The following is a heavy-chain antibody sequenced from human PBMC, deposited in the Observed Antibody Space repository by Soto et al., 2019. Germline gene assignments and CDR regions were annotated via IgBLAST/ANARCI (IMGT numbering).Heavy chain of an antibody. Sequence: SVKVSCKASGGGSSIYTFTWVRQAPGQGLEWMGGITPIFGTTNYAQKFQGRVTITADKSTSTAYMELSSLRSEDTAVYYCARVVAVAGTGAFDIWGQGTMVTVSS. CDR3: ARVVAVAGTGAFDI. CDR2: ITPIFGTT. CDR1: GGGSSIYT. D-gene: IGHD6-19*01. V-gene: IGHV1-69*06. J-gene: IGHJ3*02.